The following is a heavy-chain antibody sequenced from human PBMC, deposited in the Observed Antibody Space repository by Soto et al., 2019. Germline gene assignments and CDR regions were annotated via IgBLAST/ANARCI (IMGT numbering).Heavy chain of an antibody. CDR1: GGSLSSSSYY. Sequence: SETLSLTCTVSGGSLSSSSYYWGWIRQPPGKGLEWIGSIYYSGSTYYNPSLKSRVTISVDTSKNQFSLKLSSVTAADTAVYYCARHRRLVATPDKFDYWGQGTLVTVSS. V-gene: IGHV4-39*01. D-gene: IGHD5-12*01. J-gene: IGHJ4*02. CDR2: IYYSGST. CDR3: ARHRRLVATPDKFDY.